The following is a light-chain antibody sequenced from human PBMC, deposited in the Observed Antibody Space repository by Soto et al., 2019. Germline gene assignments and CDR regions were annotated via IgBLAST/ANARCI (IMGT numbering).Light chain of an antibody. CDR3: QQAYSTPLT. CDR1: QPIETY. Sequence: DIQMTQSPSSLSTSVGDRVSITCRASQPIETYLNWYQQKPGKAPKLLVYTASNMQSGVPSRFGCSGSGTDFTLTISSVQPEDLATYFCQQAYSTPLTFGGGTKLEIK. J-gene: IGKJ4*01. CDR2: TAS. V-gene: IGKV1-39*01.